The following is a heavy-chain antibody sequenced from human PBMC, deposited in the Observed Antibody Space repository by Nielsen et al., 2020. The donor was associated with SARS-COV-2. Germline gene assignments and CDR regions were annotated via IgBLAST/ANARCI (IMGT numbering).Heavy chain of an antibody. V-gene: IGHV1-69*06. D-gene: IGHD3-3*01. CDR3: ARSNRRSGSDAFDI. Sequence: SVKVSCKASGGTFSRYGISWVRQTPGQGLEWMGGIIPIFGTASYAQKFQGRVTITADKSTSAAYMELSSLRSEDTAVYYCARSNRRSGSDAFDIWGQGTMVTVSS. CDR1: GGTFSRYG. J-gene: IGHJ3*02. CDR2: IIPIFGTA.